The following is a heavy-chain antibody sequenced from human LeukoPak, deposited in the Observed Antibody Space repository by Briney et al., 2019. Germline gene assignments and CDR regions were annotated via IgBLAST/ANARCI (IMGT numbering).Heavy chain of an antibody. J-gene: IGHJ4*02. CDR3: ARGYDSSVGSYSFDY. CDR1: GFTFSDAW. CDR2: ISSSSSYI. Sequence: GGSLRLSCVGSGFTFSDAWMTWFRQAPGKGLEWVSSISSSSSYIYYADSVKGRFTISRDNAKNSLYLQMNSLRAEDTAVYYCARGYDSSVGSYSFDYWGQGTLVTVSS. D-gene: IGHD3-22*01. V-gene: IGHV3-21*01.